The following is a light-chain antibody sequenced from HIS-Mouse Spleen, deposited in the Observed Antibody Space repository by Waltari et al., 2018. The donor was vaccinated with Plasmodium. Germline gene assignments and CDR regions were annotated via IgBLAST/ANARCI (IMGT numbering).Light chain of an antibody. CDR2: EVS. J-gene: IGLJ2*01. CDR3: SSYAGSNNLV. Sequence: SALTQPPSASGSPGQSVPISCTGPIGDVGGLNDVSWDQHHPGKAPKLMIYEVSKRPSGVPHRFSGSKSGNTASLTVSGLQAEDEADYCCSSYAGSNNLVFGGGTKLTVL. CDR1: IGDVGGLND. V-gene: IGLV2-8*01.